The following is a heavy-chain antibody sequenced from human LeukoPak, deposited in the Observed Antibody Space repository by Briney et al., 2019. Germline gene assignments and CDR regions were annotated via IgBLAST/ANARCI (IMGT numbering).Heavy chain of an antibody. J-gene: IGHJ5*02. V-gene: IGHV4-34*01. CDR2: INHSGST. CDR1: GGSFSGYY. CDR3: ARGSSSWQRYNWFDP. Sequence: PSETLSLTCAVYGGSFSGYYWSWIRQPPGKGLEWIGEINHSGSTNYNPSLKSRVTISVDTSKNQFSLKLSSVTAADTAVYYCARGSSSWQRYNWFDPWGQGTLVTVSS. D-gene: IGHD6-13*01.